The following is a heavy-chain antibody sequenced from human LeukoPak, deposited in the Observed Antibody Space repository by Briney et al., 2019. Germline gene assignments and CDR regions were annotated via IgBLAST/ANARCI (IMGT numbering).Heavy chain of an antibody. CDR2: IGTAGDT. CDR3: VRQQTPHGNFDY. Sequence: GGSLRLSCATSGFTFSNHAMHWVRHPTGKCLEWVSAIGTAGDTFYPGSVKGRFTISRENAKNSLSLQMNSLRAEDTAVYYCVRQQTPHGNFDYWGQGTLVTVSS. CDR1: GFTFSNHA. D-gene: IGHD1-26*01. J-gene: IGHJ4*02. V-gene: IGHV3-13*01.